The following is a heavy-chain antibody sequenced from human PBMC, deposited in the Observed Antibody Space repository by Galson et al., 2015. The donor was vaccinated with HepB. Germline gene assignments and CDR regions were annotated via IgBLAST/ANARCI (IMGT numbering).Heavy chain of an antibody. CDR1: GFTLSRYC. D-gene: IGHD6-19*01. Sequence: SLRLSCAASGFTLSRYCMSWVRQAPGKGLEWVANIEQDGSEKYYVDSVKGRFTISRDNAKNSLFLQMNSLSAEDTAVYYCAREYSSGWFGYWGQGTLVTVSS. J-gene: IGHJ5*01. V-gene: IGHV3-7*01. CDR2: IEQDGSEK. CDR3: AREYSSGWFGY.